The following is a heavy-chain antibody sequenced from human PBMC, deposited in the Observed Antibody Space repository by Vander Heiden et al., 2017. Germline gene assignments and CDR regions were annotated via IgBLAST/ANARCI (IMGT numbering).Heavy chain of an antibody. CDR2: IYTSGST. J-gene: IGHJ5*02. D-gene: IGHD1-26*01. Sequence: QVQLQESGPGLVKPSETLSLTCTVSGGSISSYYWSWIRQPAGKGLEWIGRIYTSGSTNYNPSLKSRVTMSVDTSKNQFSMKLSSVTAADTAVYYCAKDNGSYYRYNWFDPWGQGTMVTVYS. CDR1: GGSISSYY. V-gene: IGHV4-4*07. CDR3: AKDNGSYYRYNWFDP.